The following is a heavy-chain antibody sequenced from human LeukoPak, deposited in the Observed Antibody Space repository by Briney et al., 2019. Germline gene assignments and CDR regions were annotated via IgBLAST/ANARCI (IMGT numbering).Heavy chain of an antibody. CDR3: ARERVYYDTLDAFDI. CDR1: GFTLSSYW. J-gene: IGHJ3*02. V-gene: IGHV3-7*01. D-gene: IGHD3-9*01. CDR2: IKQDGSEK. Sequence: PGGSLRLSCAASGFTLSSYWMSWVRQAPGKGLEWVANIKQDGSEKYYVDSVKGRFTISRDNAKNSLYPQMNSLRAEDTAVYYCARERVYYDTLDAFDIWGQGTMVTVSS.